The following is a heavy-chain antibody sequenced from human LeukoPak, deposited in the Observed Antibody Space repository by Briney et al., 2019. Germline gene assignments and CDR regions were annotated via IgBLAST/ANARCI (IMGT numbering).Heavy chain of an antibody. CDR2: IFYSGNT. CDR1: GVSISSYY. J-gene: IGHJ5*02. Sequence: PSETLSLTCSVSGVSISSYYWSWIRQPPGTGLEWIGYIFYSGNTKYNPSLESRVAISGETSKNQVSLRLSSVTPADTAVYFCARVGPGYYDMLFDPWGQGTLVTVSS. CDR3: ARVGPGYYDMLFDP. D-gene: IGHD3-22*01. V-gene: IGHV4-59*01.